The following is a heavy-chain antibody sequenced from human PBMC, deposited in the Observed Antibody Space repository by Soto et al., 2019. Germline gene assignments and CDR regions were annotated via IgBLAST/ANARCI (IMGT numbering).Heavy chain of an antibody. CDR2: IYYSGST. Sequence: SETLSLTCTVSGGSISSGDYYWSWIRQPPGKGLEWIGYIYYSGSTYYNPSLKSRVTISVDTSKNQFSLKLSSVTAADTAVYYCARDISSGWYWYFDLWGRGTLVTVSS. J-gene: IGHJ2*01. D-gene: IGHD6-19*01. CDR3: ARDISSGWYWYFDL. CDR1: GGSISSGDYY. V-gene: IGHV4-30-4*01.